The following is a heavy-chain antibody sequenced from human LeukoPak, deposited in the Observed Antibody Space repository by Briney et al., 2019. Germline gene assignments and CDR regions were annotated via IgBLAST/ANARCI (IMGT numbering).Heavy chain of an antibody. D-gene: IGHD6-19*01. CDR3: AKVISGWYGYDF. V-gene: IGHV3-43*02. Sequence: GGSLRLSCAASGFTFDDFAMHWVRQAPGKGLEWVSLISAFDDITYYADSVRGRFTISRDDSKNSLYLQMNNLKIEDTAFYYCAKVISGWYGYDFWGQGTLVTVSS. CDR1: GFTFDDFA. J-gene: IGHJ4*02. CDR2: ISAFDDIT.